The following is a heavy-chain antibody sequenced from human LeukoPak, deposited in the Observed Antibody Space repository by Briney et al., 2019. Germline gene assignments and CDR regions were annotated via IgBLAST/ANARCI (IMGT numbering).Heavy chain of an antibody. V-gene: IGHV4-39*01. CDR1: DGFISNSFYN. J-gene: IGHJ5*02. D-gene: IGHD6-19*01. Sequence: SETLFLTCTVSDGFISNSFYNWAWLRHLPGKGLEWIGSITHSGTTYYNPSLKSRVTMYVDTSKNQFSLKVNSVTAADTAVYYCARPRYSSGWFWFDPWGRGTLVTVSS. CDR3: ARPRYSSGWFWFDP. CDR2: ITHSGTT.